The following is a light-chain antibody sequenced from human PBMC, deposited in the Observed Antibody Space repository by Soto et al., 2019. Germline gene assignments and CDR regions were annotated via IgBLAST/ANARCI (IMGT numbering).Light chain of an antibody. CDR2: GTS. CDR3: QQYEKWPPSIT. CDR1: QNIAGN. J-gene: IGKJ5*01. Sequence: EIVMTQYPPTLSASPGDRVTLSCRASQNIAGNLAWYQHKPGQAPRLLIYGTSTRATGISARFSGGGSGTEFTLTISSLQSEDFAVYYCQQYEKWPPSITFGQGTRLENK. V-gene: IGKV3-15*01.